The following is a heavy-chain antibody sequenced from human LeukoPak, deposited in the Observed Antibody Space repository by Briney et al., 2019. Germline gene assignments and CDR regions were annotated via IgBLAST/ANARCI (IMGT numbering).Heavy chain of an antibody. CDR1: GFTFSSYS. V-gene: IGHV3-21*01. CDR2: ISSSSSYI. Sequence: PGGSLRLSCAASGFTFSSYSMNWVRQAPGKGLEWVSSISSSSSYIYYADSVKGRFTISRDNAKNSLYLQMNSLRAEDTAVYYCARDGGTYSGYLNWFDPWGQGTLVTVSS. D-gene: IGHD5-12*01. J-gene: IGHJ5*02. CDR3: ARDGGTYSGYLNWFDP.